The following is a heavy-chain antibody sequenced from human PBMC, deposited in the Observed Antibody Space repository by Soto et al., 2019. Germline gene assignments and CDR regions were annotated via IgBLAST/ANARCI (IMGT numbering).Heavy chain of an antibody. Sequence: GSGPTLVNPTQTLTLTCTFSGFSLSTSGVGVGWIRQPPGKALEWLALIYWNDDRRYSPSLKSRLTITKDTSKNQVVLTMTNMDPVDTATYYCAHRRGDSSSWSDLFDYWGQGTLVTVS. CDR2: IYWNDDR. CDR3: AHRRGDSSSWSDLFDY. V-gene: IGHV2-5*01. J-gene: IGHJ4*02. D-gene: IGHD6-13*01. CDR1: GFSLSTSGVG.